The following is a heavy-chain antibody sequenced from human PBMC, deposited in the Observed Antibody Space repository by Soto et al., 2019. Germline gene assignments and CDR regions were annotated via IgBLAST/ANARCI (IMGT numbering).Heavy chain of an antibody. CDR3: ARAIKRWEVNYYFDF. V-gene: IGHV1-69*06. CDR2: IVVDSNTA. Sequence: QVVLLQSGAEVKEPGSSVRVSCQVSGSTFNNFAFSWVRQAPGHGPEWMGGIVVDSNTAEYSQRLQDRVTITADTSTDTLYMELGSLTFADTAVYYCARAIKRWEVNYYFDFWGQGTLVTVSS. CDR1: GSTFNNFA. D-gene: IGHD1-26*01. J-gene: IGHJ4*02.